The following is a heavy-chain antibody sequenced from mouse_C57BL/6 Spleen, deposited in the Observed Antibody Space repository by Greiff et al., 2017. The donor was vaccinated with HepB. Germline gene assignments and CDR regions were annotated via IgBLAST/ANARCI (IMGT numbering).Heavy chain of an antibody. D-gene: IGHD2-4*01. CDR3: VYDHGGFAY. CDR2: IDPSDSYT. V-gene: IGHV1-69*01. Sequence: VQLQQPGAELVMPGASVKLSCKASGYTFTSYWMHWVKQRPGQGLEWIGEIDPSDSYTTYNQKFKGKSTLTVDKSSSTAYMQLSSLTSEDAAVYYCVYDHGGFAYWGQGTLVTVSA. J-gene: IGHJ3*01. CDR1: GYTFTSYW.